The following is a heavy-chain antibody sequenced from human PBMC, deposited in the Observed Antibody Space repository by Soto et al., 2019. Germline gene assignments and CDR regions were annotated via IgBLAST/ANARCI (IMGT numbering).Heavy chain of an antibody. CDR2: MNPNSGNT. Sequence: ASVKVSCKASGYTFTSYDINWVRQATGQGLEWMGWMNPNSGNTGYAQKFQGRVTMTRNTSISTAYMELSSLRSEDTAVYYCARVLGGQLLSSFADAFDIWGQGTMVPVSS. CDR3: ARVLGGQLLSSFADAFDI. V-gene: IGHV1-8*01. J-gene: IGHJ3*02. CDR1: GYTFTSYD. D-gene: IGHD2-2*01.